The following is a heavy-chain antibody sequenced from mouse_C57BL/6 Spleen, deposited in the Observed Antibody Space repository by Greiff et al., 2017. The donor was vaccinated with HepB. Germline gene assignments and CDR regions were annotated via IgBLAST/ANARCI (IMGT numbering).Heavy chain of an antibody. Sequence: QVQLQQSGPELVKPGASVKISCKASGYSFTSYYIHWVKQRPGQGLEWIGWIYPGSGNTKYNEKFKGKATLTADTSSSTAYMQLSSLTSEDSAVYYCARSLTGTFDYWGQGTTLTVSS. CDR1: GYSFTSYY. CDR3: ARSLTGTFDY. CDR2: IYPGSGNT. V-gene: IGHV1-66*01. D-gene: IGHD4-1*01. J-gene: IGHJ2*01.